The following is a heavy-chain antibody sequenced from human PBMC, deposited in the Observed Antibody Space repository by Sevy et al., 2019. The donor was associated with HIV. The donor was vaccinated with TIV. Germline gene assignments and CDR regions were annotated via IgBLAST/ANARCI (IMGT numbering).Heavy chain of an antibody. CDR3: AGAHSGSQGPGQYFHH. V-gene: IGHV1-18*01. J-gene: IGHJ1*01. Sequence: ASVKVSCKASGYTFTNYHMTWVRQAPGQGLEWMGWITAYNGNTNYAQRLQGRVTMTTDKSPSTAYMELRSLRSDDTAVYYCAGAHSGSQGPGQYFHHWGQGTLVTVSS. CDR2: ITAYNGNT. D-gene: IGHD1-26*01. CDR1: GYTFTNYH.